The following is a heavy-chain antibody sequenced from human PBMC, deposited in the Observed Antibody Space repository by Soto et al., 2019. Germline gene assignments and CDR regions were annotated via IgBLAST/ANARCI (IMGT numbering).Heavy chain of an antibody. J-gene: IGHJ6*02. Sequence: ASVKVSCKASGGTFSSYAISWVRQAPGQGLEWMGGIIPIFGTANYAQEFQGRVTITADESTSTAYMELSSLRSEDTAVYYCARVWGLYGSGSFDGYYYGMDVWGQGTTVTVSS. D-gene: IGHD3-10*01. CDR3: ARVWGLYGSGSFDGYYYGMDV. CDR2: IIPIFGTA. CDR1: GGTFSSYA. V-gene: IGHV1-69*13.